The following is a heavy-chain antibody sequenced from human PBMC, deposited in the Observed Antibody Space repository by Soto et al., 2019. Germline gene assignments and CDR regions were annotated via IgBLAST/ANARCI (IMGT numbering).Heavy chain of an antibody. CDR2: ICYSGST. D-gene: IGHD2-2*01. CDR1: GGSISSGNHY. J-gene: IGHJ4*02. Sequence: SETLSLTCTVSGGSISSGNHYWSWIRQPPGKGLEWVGNICYSGSTHYNPSLKSRVTISVDTSKNQFSLKLSSVTAADTAVYYCARDPEYCSSSDCWYYFDYWGQGTLVTVSS. V-gene: IGHV4-30-4*01. CDR3: ARDPEYCSSSDCWYYFDY.